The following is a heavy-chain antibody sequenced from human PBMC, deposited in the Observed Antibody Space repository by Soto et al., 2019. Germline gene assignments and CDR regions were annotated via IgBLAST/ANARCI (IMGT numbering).Heavy chain of an antibody. CDR3: ANRIAARRFDY. Sequence: QLTLKESGPTLVKPTQTLTLTCTFSGFSLSTSGVGVGWVRQPPGKALEWLALIYWDEDKRYSPSLKSRLTITKDTSKSQVVLTMTNMDPVDTATYYCANRIAARRFDYLGQGTLVTVSS. CDR2: IYWDEDK. V-gene: IGHV2-5*02. D-gene: IGHD6-6*01. J-gene: IGHJ4*02. CDR1: GFSLSTSGVG.